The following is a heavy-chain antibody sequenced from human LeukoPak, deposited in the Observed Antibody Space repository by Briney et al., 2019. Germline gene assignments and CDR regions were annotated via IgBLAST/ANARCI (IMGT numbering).Heavy chain of an antibody. J-gene: IGHJ3*02. CDR2: IYSGGST. Sequence: GGSLRLSCAASGFTVSSNYMSWVRQAPGKGLEWVSVIYSGGSTYCADSVKGRFTISRHNSKNSLYLQMNSLRAEDTAVYYCAREYGDYDAFDIWGQGTMVTVSS. CDR1: GFTVSSNY. CDR3: AREYGDYDAFDI. V-gene: IGHV3-53*04. D-gene: IGHD4-17*01.